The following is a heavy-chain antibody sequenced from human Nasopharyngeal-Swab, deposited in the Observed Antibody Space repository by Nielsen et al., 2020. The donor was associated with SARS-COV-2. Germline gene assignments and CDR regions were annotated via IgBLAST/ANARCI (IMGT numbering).Heavy chain of an antibody. Sequence: GGSLRLSCAASGFTFSSYGMHWVRQAPGKGLEWVAVISYDGSNKYYADSVKGRFTISRDNSKNTLYLQMNSLRAEDTAVYYCAKEAGYYDILTGYYLSLGYGMDVWSQGTTVTVSS. V-gene: IGHV3-30*18. CDR1: GFTFSSYG. CDR3: AKEAGYYDILTGYYLSLGYGMDV. CDR2: ISYDGSNK. D-gene: IGHD3-9*01. J-gene: IGHJ6*02.